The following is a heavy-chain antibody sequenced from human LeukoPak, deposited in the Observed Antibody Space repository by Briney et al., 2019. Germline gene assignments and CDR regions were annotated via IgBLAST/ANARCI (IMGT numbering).Heavy chain of an antibody. V-gene: IGHV3-30*18. Sequence: GGSLRLSCAASGFTFSSYGMHWVRQAPGKGLEWVAVISYDGSNKYYADSVKGRFTISRDSSKNTLYLQMNSLRAEDTALYYCAKPAKTDYADYWGQGTLVTVSS. CDR1: GFTFSSYG. J-gene: IGHJ4*02. CDR2: ISYDGSNK. D-gene: IGHD1-14*01. CDR3: AKPAKTDYADY.